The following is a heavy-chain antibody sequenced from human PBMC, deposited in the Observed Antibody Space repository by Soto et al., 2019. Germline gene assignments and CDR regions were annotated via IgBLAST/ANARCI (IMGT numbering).Heavy chain of an antibody. CDR1: SAPVSSSTYT. V-gene: IGHV4-39*01. CDR2: IYYSGST. Sequence: QLQLQESGPGLVKPSETLSLTCTVSSAPVSSSTYTWGWIRQPPGKGLEWIGSIYYSGSTYYNPSLNGRVTASVDTSKIQFSLKVTSVTAADTAVYYCARLHGYCISSSCHGHYAMDVWGQGTTVTVSS. D-gene: IGHD2-2*01. J-gene: IGHJ6*02. CDR3: ARLHGYCISSSCHGHYAMDV.